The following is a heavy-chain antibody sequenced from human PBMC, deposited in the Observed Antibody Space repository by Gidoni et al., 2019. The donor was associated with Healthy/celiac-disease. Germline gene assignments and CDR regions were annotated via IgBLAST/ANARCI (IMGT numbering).Heavy chain of an antibody. D-gene: IGHD5-12*01. Sequence: RFTISRDDSKSIAYLQMNSLKTEDTAVYYCTRDLDIVHYGMDVWGQGTTVTVSS. J-gene: IGHJ6*02. CDR3: TRDLDIVHYGMDV. V-gene: IGHV3-49*02.